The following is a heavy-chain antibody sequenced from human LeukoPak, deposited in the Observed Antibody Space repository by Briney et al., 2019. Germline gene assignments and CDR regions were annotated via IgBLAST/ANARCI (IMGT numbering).Heavy chain of an antibody. Sequence: PSETLSLTCAVYGGSFSGYYWSWIRQPPGKGLEWIGEINDSGSTNYNPSLKSRVTISVDTSKNQFSLKLSSVTAADTAVYYCARGLSYYTPTLGYWGQGTLVTVSS. CDR2: INDSGST. J-gene: IGHJ4*02. D-gene: IGHD3-3*01. V-gene: IGHV4-34*01. CDR1: GGSFSGYY. CDR3: ARGLSYYTPTLGY.